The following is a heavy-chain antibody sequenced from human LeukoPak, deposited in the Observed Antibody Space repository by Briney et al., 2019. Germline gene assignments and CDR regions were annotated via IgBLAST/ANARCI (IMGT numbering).Heavy chain of an antibody. D-gene: IGHD3-10*01. CDR1: GYTFTGYY. CDR3: ARDPTTMVRGVIITAWFDP. J-gene: IGHJ5*02. CDR2: INPNSGGT. Sequence: GASVKVSCKASGYTFTGYYMHRVRQAPGQGLEWMGWINPNSGGTNYAQKFQGRVTMTRDTSISTAYMELSRLRSDDTAVYYCARDPTTMVRGVIITAWFDPWGQGTLVTVSS. V-gene: IGHV1-2*02.